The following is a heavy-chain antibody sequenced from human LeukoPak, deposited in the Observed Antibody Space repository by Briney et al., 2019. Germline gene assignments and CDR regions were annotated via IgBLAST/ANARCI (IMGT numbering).Heavy chain of an antibody. CDR1: GFTFSNYD. V-gene: IGHV3-13*01. CDR2: FHTAGDT. CDR3: ARGSCSSRSCYKRVNGLDV. D-gene: IGHD2-2*01. Sequence: GGSLRLSCAASGFTFSNYDMHWVRQATGKGLEWVSAFHTAGDTHYSGSVKGRFATSRENAKNSFYLQMNNLRVGDTAVYYCARGSCSSRSCYKRVNGLDVWGQGTPVTVSS. J-gene: IGHJ6*02.